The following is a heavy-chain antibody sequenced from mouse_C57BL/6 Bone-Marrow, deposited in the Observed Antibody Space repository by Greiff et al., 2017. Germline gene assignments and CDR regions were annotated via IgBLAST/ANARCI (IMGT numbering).Heavy chain of an antibody. CDR3: TTWWFAD. CDR1: GFNIKDDY. CDR2: IDPENGAT. J-gene: IGHJ3*01. V-gene: IGHV14-4*01. Sequence: EVQLQESGAELVRPGASVKLSCTASGFNIKDDYMHWVKQRPEQGLEWIGWIDPENGATEYAPKFQGKANITADTSSNTAYLQLSSLTSEDNSVKYCTTWWFADWGQGTLVTVSA.